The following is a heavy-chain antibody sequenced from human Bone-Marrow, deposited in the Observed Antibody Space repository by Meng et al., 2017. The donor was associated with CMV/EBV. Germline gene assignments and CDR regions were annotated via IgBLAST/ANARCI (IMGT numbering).Heavy chain of an antibody. Sequence: ASVKVSCKASGYTFTSYYMHWVRQAPGQGLEWMGIINPSGGSTSYAQKFQGRVTMTRDTSTSTVYMELSSLRYTDTAVYYCAREVGFLSTPTDYFDYWGQGTLVTVSS. CDR2: INPSGGST. CDR3: AREVGFLSTPTDYFDY. D-gene: IGHD2/OR15-2a*01. CDR1: GYTFTSYY. V-gene: IGHV1-46*01. J-gene: IGHJ4*02.